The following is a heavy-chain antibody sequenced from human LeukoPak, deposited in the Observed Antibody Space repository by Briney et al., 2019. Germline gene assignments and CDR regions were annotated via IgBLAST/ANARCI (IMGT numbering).Heavy chain of an antibody. V-gene: IGHV1-69*05. Sequence: SVKVSCKASGGTFSSYAISWVRQAPGQGLEWMGGIIPIFGTANYAQKFQGRVTITTDESTSTAYMELSSLRSEDTAVYYCARGENYYDSSGCYAWGQGTLVTVSS. CDR2: IIPIFGTA. CDR3: ARGENYYDSSGCYA. J-gene: IGHJ5*02. D-gene: IGHD3-22*01. CDR1: GGTFSSYA.